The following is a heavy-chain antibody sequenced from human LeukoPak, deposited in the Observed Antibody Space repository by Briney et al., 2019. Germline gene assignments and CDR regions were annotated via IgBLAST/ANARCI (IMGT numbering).Heavy chain of an antibody. J-gene: IGHJ5*02. CDR3: ANSYYYDSSGYYYS. CDR1: GFPFSSYA. D-gene: IGHD3-22*01. CDR2: VSGSGGGT. Sequence: GGSLRLSCAASGFPFSSYAMSWVRQAPGKGLEWVSVVSGSGGGTYYADSVKGRFTISRDNSKNTLYLQMNSLRAEDTAVYYCANSYYYDSSGYYYSWGQGTLVTVSS. V-gene: IGHV3-23*01.